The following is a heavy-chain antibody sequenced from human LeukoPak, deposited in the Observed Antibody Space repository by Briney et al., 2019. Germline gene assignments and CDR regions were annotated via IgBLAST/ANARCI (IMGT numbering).Heavy chain of an antibody. Sequence: GGSLRLSCAASGFTFSDYSVNWVRQAPGKGLEWVAVIWYDGSNKYYADSVKGRFTISRDNSKNTLYLQMNSLRAEDTAVYYCARGYDFWSGYYKNYGMDVWGQGTTVTVSS. J-gene: IGHJ6*02. D-gene: IGHD3-3*01. CDR2: IWYDGSNK. V-gene: IGHV3-33*08. CDR3: ARGYDFWSGYYKNYGMDV. CDR1: GFTFSDYS.